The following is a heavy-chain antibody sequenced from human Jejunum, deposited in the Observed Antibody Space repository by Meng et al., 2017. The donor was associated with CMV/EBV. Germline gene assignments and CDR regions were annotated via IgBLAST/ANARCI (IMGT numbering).Heavy chain of an antibody. CDR2: KYYREPA. CDR3: ASTLYPKAWLNWFDP. J-gene: IGHJ5*02. V-gene: IGHV4-59*02. D-gene: IGHD2-2*02. Sequence: SGGSVSSYYWSWIRQPPGKGLEWIGYKYYREPAHYNPSLKSRVTISVDTSKNLISLRLDSVTAADTAVYYCASTLYPKAWLNWFDPWGQGTLVTVSS. CDR1: GGSVSSYY.